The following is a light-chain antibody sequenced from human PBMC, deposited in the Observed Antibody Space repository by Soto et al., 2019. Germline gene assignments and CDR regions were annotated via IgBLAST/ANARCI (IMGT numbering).Light chain of an antibody. J-gene: IGLJ2*01. CDR3: SSYTSSSTYVV. CDR1: SSDVGGYNY. Sequence: QSALTQPASVSGSPGQSITISCTGTSSDVGGYNYVSWYQQHPGKAPKLMIYDDSNRPSGVSNRFSGSKSGNTASLTISGLQAEDEADYYCSSYTSSSTYVVFGGGTKVTVL. CDR2: DDS. V-gene: IGLV2-14*01.